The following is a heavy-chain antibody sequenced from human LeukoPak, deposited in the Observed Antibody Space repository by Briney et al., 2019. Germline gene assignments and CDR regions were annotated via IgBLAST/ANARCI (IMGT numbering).Heavy chain of an antibody. V-gene: IGHV4-34*01. CDR3: ARKSPEDGYGLDY. CDR2: INHSGST. J-gene: IGHJ4*02. CDR1: VESFSGYY. Sequence: SETLSLTCAVSVESFSGYYWSWIRQTPGKGLEWIGEINHSGSTNYNPSLKSRVTISVDTSKNQFSLRLSSVTATDTAVYYCARKSPEDGYGLDYWGQGTLVTGSS. D-gene: IGHD5-24*01.